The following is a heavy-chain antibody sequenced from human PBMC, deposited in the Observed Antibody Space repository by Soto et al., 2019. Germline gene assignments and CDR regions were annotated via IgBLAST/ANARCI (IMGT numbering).Heavy chain of an antibody. CDR3: AREGHGSGTYYFDY. CDR1: GFTFSSYG. J-gene: IGHJ4*02. D-gene: IGHD3-10*01. CDR2: IWYDGSNK. Sequence: QVQLVESGGGVVQPGRSLRLSCAASGFTFSSYGMHWVRQAPCKGLEWVAVIWYDGSNKYYADSVKGRFTISRDNSKNTLYLQMNSLRAEDTAVYYCAREGHGSGTYYFDYWGQGTLVTVSS. V-gene: IGHV3-33*01.